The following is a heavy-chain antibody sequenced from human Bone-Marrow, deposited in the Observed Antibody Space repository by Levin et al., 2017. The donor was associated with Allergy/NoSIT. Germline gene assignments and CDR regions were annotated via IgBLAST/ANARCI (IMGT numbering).Heavy chain of an antibody. J-gene: IGHJ5*02. Sequence: SVKVSCKASGGTFSSYTIAWVRQAPGQGLEWMGRIIPIVGTANYAQKFQGRVTITADESTSTAYMELTSLRSEDTAVYYCARDREYYYMGGREGAKWFDTWGQGTLVTVSS. CDR2: IIPIVGTA. V-gene: IGHV1-69*08. D-gene: IGHD3-22*01. CDR1: GGTFSSYT. CDR3: ARDREYYYMGGREGAKWFDT.